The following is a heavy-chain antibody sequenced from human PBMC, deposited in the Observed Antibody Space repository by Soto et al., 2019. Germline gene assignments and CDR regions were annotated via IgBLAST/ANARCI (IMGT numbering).Heavy chain of an antibody. J-gene: IGHJ5*02. Sequence: SETLSLTCTVSGGSISSGGYYWSWIRQHPGKGLEWIGYIYYSGSTYYNPSLKSRVTISVDTPKNQFSLKLSSVTAADTAVYYCARDRATYYYDSSGPHWFDPWGQGTLVTVSS. V-gene: IGHV4-31*03. CDR1: GGSISSGGYY. D-gene: IGHD3-22*01. CDR2: IYYSGST. CDR3: ARDRATYYYDSSGPHWFDP.